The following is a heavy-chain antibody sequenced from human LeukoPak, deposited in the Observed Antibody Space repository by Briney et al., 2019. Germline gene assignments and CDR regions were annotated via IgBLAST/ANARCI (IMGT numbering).Heavy chain of an antibody. V-gene: IGHV3-30*04. CDR3: AREGRDSERFSFVY. Sequence: GGSLRLSCAASGFTFSSYAMHWVRQAPGKGLEWVAVISYDGSNKYYADSVKGRFTISRDNSKNTLYLQMNSLRAEDTAVYYCAREGRDSERFSFVYWGQGTLVTVSS. J-gene: IGHJ1*01. CDR2: ISYDGSNK. CDR1: GFTFSSYA. D-gene: IGHD3-3*02.